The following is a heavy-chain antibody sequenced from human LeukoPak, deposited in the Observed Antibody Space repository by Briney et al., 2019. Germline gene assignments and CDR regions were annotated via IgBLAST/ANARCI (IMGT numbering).Heavy chain of an antibody. V-gene: IGHV4-39*01. CDR1: GFTFSSYG. CDR2: ISYSGNT. CDR3: AGYGDYLFNFDY. D-gene: IGHD4-17*01. Sequence: GSLRLSCAASGFTFSSYGMHWIRQPPGKGLEWIGSISYSGNTYYNPSLKSRVTISVDTSKNQFSLKLSSVTAADTAVYYCAGYGDYLFNFDYWGQGTLVTVSS. J-gene: IGHJ4*02.